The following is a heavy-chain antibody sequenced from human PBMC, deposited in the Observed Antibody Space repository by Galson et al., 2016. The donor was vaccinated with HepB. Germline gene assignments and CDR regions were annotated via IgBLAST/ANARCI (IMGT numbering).Heavy chain of an antibody. CDR1: GFTFSSQS. CDR3: VREDNLGHPALADF. D-gene: IGHD2-15*01. J-gene: IGHJ4*02. V-gene: IGHV3-21*01. CDR2: INRVGSYI. Sequence: SLRLSCAPSGFTFSSQSMSWARQAPGKGLEWVSSINRVGSYIFYAASVKGRFTISRDNAKDSLYLQMNSLRVEDTAVYICVREDNLGHPALADFWGQGTLVTGSS.